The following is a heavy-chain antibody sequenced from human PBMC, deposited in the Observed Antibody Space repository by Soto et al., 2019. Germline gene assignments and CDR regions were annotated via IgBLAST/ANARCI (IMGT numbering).Heavy chain of an antibody. V-gene: IGHV1-69*01. CDR2: IIPIFGTA. CDR1: GGTFSSYA. J-gene: IGHJ5*02. CDR3: ARDPHSGSYRGWFDP. Sequence: QVRLVQSGAEVKKPGSSVKVSCKAFGGTFSSYAISWVRQAPGQGLEWMGGIIPIFGTANYAQKFQGRVTITADESTSTAYMELSSLRSEDTAVYYCARDPHSGSYRGWFDPWGQGTLVTVSS. D-gene: IGHD1-26*01.